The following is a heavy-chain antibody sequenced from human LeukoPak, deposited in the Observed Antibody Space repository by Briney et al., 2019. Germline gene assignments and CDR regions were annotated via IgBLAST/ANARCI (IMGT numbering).Heavy chain of an antibody. Sequence: GGSLRLSCAASGFTFSSYAMSWVRQVPGKGLEWVSAISGSGGSTYYADSVKGRFTISRDNSKNTLYLQMNSLRAEDTAVYYCAKRGPNYYDSSGYQYYFDYWGQGTLVTVSS. J-gene: IGHJ4*02. V-gene: IGHV3-23*01. CDR1: GFTFSSYA. CDR3: AKRGPNYYDSSGYQYYFDY. D-gene: IGHD3-22*01. CDR2: ISGSGGST.